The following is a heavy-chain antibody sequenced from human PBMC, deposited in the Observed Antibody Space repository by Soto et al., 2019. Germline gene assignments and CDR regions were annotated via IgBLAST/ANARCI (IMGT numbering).Heavy chain of an antibody. CDR2: IIPIFGTA. CDR3: ARDSSGWYGTDY. V-gene: IGHV1-69*13. CDR1: GGTFRRYA. J-gene: IGHJ4*02. Sequence: SVTVSCQDSGGTFRRYAISWVRQAPGQGVEWMGGIIPIFGTANYAQKFQGRVTITADESTSTAYMELSSLRSEDTAVYYCARDSSGWYGTDYWGQGTLVTVSS. D-gene: IGHD6-19*01.